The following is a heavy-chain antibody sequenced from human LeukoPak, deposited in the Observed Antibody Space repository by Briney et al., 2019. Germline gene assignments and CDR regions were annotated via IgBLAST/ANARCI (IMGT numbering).Heavy chain of an antibody. D-gene: IGHD3-16*02. CDR2: IFYSGST. CDR3: ARDLGPVAGLGELSFEPDY. CDR1: GGSISSSSYF. Sequence: SETLSLTCTVSGGSISSSSYFWGWIRQPPGKGLEWIGSIFYSGSTYYNPSLNSRVTISIDTSKNQFSLRLSSVTAADTAVYYCARDLGPVAGLGELSFEPDYWGQGTLVTVSS. V-gene: IGHV4-39*02. J-gene: IGHJ4*02.